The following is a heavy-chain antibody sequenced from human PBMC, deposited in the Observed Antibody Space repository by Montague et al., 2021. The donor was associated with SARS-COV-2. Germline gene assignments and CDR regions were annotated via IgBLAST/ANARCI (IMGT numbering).Heavy chain of an antibody. J-gene: IGHJ4*02. CDR3: AKERGAGCINPAY. V-gene: IGHV4-59*12. Sequence: SETLSLTCTVSGDSINDYYWSWIRQPPGKGLEWIGYINYYGNTYYNPSLKSRATISVDTSRNLFSLQLRSVTTADTAVYYCAKERGAGCINPAYWGQGVLVTVSS. CDR1: GDSINDYY. CDR2: INYYGNT. D-gene: IGHD3-10*01.